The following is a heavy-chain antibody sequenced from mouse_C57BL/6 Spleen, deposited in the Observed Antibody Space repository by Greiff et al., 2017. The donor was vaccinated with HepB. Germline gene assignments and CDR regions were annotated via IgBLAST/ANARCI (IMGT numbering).Heavy chain of an antibody. V-gene: IGHV1-22*01. CDR2: INPNNGGT. Sequence: EVKLQESGPELVKPGASVKMSCKASGYTFTDYNMHWVKQSHGKSLEWIGYINPNNGGTSYNQKFKGKATLTVNKSSSTAYMELRSLTSEDSAVYYCGSFYYGYDAGFAYWGQGTLVTVSA. D-gene: IGHD2-2*01. CDR3: GSFYYGYDAGFAY. J-gene: IGHJ3*01. CDR1: GYTFTDYN.